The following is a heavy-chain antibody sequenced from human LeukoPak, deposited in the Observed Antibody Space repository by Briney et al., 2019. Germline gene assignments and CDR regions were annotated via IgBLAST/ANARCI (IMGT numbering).Heavy chain of an antibody. D-gene: IGHD2-2*01. V-gene: IGHV1-18*01. Sequence: ASVKVSCKASGYTFTSYDFNWVRQATGQGLEWMGWISPNNGNTNYAQKLQGRVTMTTDTSTSTVYMELRSLRSDDTAVYYCARVSSSIYFDYWGQGTLVTVSS. J-gene: IGHJ4*02. CDR3: ARVSSSIYFDY. CDR1: GYTFTSYD. CDR2: ISPNNGNT.